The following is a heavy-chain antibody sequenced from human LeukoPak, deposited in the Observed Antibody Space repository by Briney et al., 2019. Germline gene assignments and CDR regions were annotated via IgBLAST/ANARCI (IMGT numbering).Heavy chain of an antibody. J-gene: IGHJ4*02. V-gene: IGHV4-4*02. Sequence: SGTLSLTCAVSGGSISSSNWWSWVRQPPGKGLEWIGEIYHSGSTNYNPSLKSRVTISVDTSKNQFSLKLSSVTAADTAVYYCARGILDYYDSSGYLLDYWGQGTLVTVSS. CDR1: GGSISSSNW. CDR2: IYHSGST. D-gene: IGHD3-22*01. CDR3: ARGILDYYDSSGYLLDY.